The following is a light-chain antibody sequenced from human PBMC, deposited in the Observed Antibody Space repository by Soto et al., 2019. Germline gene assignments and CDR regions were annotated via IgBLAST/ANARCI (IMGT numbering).Light chain of an antibody. Sequence: DIQMTQSPSTLSASVGDRVTITCRASQTISTLLAWYQQRPGKAPNLLIYKASSLESGVPSRFSGSGSGTEFTLTISSLQPDDFANYFCQQYSTYPWTFGQGTKVDIK. CDR1: QTISTL. V-gene: IGKV1-5*03. J-gene: IGKJ1*01. CDR2: KAS. CDR3: QQYSTYPWT.